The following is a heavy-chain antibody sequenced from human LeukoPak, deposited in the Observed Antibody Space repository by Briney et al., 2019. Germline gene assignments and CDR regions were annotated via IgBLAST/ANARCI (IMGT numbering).Heavy chain of an antibody. CDR3: AKDWGIFGVINILDY. D-gene: IGHD3-3*01. CDR1: GFTFSSYG. V-gene: IGHV3-30*18. Sequence: PGRSLRLSCAASGFTFSSYGMHWVRQAPGKGLEWVAAISSDGNNKYYADSVKGRFTVSRGNSKNTLYLQMNSLRAEDTAVYYCAKDWGIFGVINILDYWGQGTLVTVSS. CDR2: ISSDGNNK. J-gene: IGHJ4*02.